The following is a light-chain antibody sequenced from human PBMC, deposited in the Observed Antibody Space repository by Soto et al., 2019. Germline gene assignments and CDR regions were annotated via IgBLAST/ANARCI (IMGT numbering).Light chain of an antibody. Sequence: DIQMTQSPSTLSASVGDRVTITCRASQTINNWLAWYQQKPGTAPKLLISKASNLESVVPSRFSGRGSGTEFTLTITSLQPDDFSTYYCQQSKSFPLTFGGGTKVDIK. CDR1: QTINNW. J-gene: IGKJ4*01. CDR3: QQSKSFPLT. CDR2: KAS. V-gene: IGKV1-5*03.